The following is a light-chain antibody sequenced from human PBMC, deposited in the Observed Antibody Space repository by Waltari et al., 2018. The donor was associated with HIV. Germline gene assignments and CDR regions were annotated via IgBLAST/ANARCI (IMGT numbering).Light chain of an antibody. J-gene: IGLJ2*01. Sequence: QSALTQPASVSGAPGQSITISCTGTSSAVGSYDYVSWYQQHPGKAPKLMIFEVSHRPSGVSDRFSGSKSGNTASLTISGLLADDEADYYCSSYTSTTTVIFGGGTKVTVL. CDR2: EVS. CDR1: SSAVGSYDY. V-gene: IGLV2-14*01. CDR3: SSYTSTTTVI.